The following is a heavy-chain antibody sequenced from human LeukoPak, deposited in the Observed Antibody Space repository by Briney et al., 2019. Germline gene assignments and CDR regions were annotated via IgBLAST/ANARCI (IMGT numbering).Heavy chain of an antibody. Sequence: ASVEVSCKASGYTFTSYDINWVRQATGQGLEWMGWMNPNSGNTGYAQKFQGRVTMTRNTSISTAYMELSSLRSEDTAVYYCASLGRVSGSYSYDYWGQGTLVTVSS. CDR1: GYTFTSYD. CDR3: ASLGRVSGSYSYDY. J-gene: IGHJ4*02. D-gene: IGHD1-26*01. V-gene: IGHV1-8*01. CDR2: MNPNSGNT.